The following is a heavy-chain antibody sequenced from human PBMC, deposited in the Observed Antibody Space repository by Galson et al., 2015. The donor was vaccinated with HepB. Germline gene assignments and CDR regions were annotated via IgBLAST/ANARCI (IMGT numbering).Heavy chain of an antibody. CDR3: AKEVRGVIGPSINEYFQH. V-gene: IGHV3-23*01. D-gene: IGHD3-10*01. CDR2: ISGSGGST. J-gene: IGHJ1*01. Sequence: SLRLSCAASGFTFSSYAMSWVRQAPGKGLEWVSAISGSGGSTYYADSVKGRFTISRDNSKNTLYLQMNSLRAEDTAVYYCAKEVRGVIGPSINEYFQHWGQGTLVTVSS. CDR1: GFTFSSYA.